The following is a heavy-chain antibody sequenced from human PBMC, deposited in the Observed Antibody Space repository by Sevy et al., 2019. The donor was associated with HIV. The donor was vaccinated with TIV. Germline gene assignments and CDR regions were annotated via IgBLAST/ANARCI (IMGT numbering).Heavy chain of an antibody. CDR1: GFIFSNYP. V-gene: IGHV3-23*01. Sequence: GGSLRLSCAASGFIFSNYPMSWVRHSPGKGLEWVSDISAGGTTTYYADSVEGRFTISRDNSKNTVSLQMNSLGAKDTAIYYCAKRYSSTITCYDDDFWNPYYFYGLDVWGQGISVTVSS. CDR2: ISAGGTTT. CDR3: AKRYSSTITCYDDDFWNPYYFYGLDV. D-gene: IGHD2-2*01. J-gene: IGHJ6*02.